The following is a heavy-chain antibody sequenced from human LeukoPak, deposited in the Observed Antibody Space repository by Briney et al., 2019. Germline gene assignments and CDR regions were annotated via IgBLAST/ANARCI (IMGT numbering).Heavy chain of an antibody. J-gene: IGHJ4*02. CDR3: AKLSAGSTSWQSGYSGYDFDY. CDR2: ISSSSSTI. CDR1: GFTFSDSY. D-gene: IGHD5-12*01. Sequence: GGSLRLSCAASGFTFSDSYMSWIRQAPGKGLEWVSYISSSSSTINYAGSVKGRFTISRDNAKNSLYLQMNSLRAEDTAVYYCAKLSAGSTSWQSGYSGYDFDYWGQGTLVTVSS. V-gene: IGHV3-11*04.